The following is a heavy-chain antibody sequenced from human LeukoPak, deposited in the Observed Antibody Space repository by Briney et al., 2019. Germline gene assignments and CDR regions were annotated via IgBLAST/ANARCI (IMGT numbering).Heavy chain of an antibody. CDR3: ARSITMVRGARYYYYYMDV. CDR2: INPNSGGT. D-gene: IGHD3-10*01. Sequence: ASVKVSCKASGYTFTGYYMHWVRQAAGQGLEWMGLINPNSGGTNYAQKFQGRVTMTRDTSISTAYMDLSRLTSDDTAVYYCARSITMVRGARYYYYYMDVWGKGTTVTVSS. J-gene: IGHJ6*03. V-gene: IGHV1-2*02. CDR1: GYTFTGYY.